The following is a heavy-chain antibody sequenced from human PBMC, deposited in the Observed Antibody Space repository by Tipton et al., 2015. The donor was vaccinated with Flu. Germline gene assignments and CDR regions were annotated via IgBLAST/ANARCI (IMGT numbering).Heavy chain of an antibody. V-gene: IGHV4-39*07. D-gene: IGHD3-3*01. CDR3: AGDTIFGVAH. Sequence: TLSLTCTVSGGSISSSSYYWGWIRRPPGKGLEWIGSIYYSGSTYYNPSLKSRVTISVDTSKNQFSLKLSSVTAADTAVYYCAGDTIFGVAHWGQGTLVTVSS. CDR1: GGSISSSSYY. J-gene: IGHJ4*02. CDR2: IYYSGST.